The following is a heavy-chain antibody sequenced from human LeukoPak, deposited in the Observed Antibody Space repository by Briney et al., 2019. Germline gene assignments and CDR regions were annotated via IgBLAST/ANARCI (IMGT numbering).Heavy chain of an antibody. CDR2: IYGSGGT. V-gene: IGHV4-34*01. D-gene: IGHD2-15*01. CDR1: GGSFSGYY. CDR3: ARGRRIVVVLGATRTHRDYYMDV. Sequence: SGTLSLTCAVYGGSFSGYYWSWIRQSPGKGLEWVGEIYGSGGTNYNSSPKSRVTISLDTSKNQFSLKLSSVTAADTAVYYCARGRRIVVVLGATRTHRDYYMDVWGKGTTVTVSS. J-gene: IGHJ6*03.